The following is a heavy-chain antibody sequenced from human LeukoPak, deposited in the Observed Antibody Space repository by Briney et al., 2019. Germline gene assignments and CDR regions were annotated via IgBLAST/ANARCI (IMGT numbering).Heavy chain of an antibody. D-gene: IGHD4/OR15-4a*01. CDR2: IYYSGST. V-gene: IGHV4-39*07. CDR3: ARMGAIAGASANVDF. CDR1: GGSISSSSYY. J-gene: IGHJ4*02. Sequence: SETLSLTCTVSGGSISSSSYYWGWIRQPPGKGLEWIGSIYYSGSTYYNPSLKSRVTISVDTSKNQFSPRLNSVTTADTAVYYCARMGAIAGASANVDFWGQGTLVTVSS.